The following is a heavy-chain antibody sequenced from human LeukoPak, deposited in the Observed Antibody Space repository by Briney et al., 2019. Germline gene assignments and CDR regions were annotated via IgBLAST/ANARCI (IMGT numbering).Heavy chain of an antibody. V-gene: IGHV4-59*01. D-gene: IGHD1-1*01. CDR1: GDSMDSYY. Sequence: SETLSLTCTVSGDSMDSYYWTWIRQPPGKGLEWVGQIYYRADTGDTHYNSSLKSRVNVSIDRSRKRFSLRLSSVTAADTGVYDCARVGTGTTNYYYYGMDIWSKGSMVIVSS. CDR3: ARVGTGTTNYYYYGMDI. J-gene: IGHJ6*04. CDR2: IYYRADTGDT.